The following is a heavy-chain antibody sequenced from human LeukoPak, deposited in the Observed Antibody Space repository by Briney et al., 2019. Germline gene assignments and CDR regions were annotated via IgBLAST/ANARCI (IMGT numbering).Heavy chain of an antibody. CDR3: ARRSSGATRYYFDY. V-gene: IGHV4-39*01. CDR2: IYSGGST. J-gene: IGHJ4*02. D-gene: IGHD1-26*01. Sequence: SETLSITCTVSGGSISSSSYYWDWIRQSPGKGLEWIGNIYSGGSTYYTPSLKSRVTISVDTSKNQFSLKLSSVTAADTAVYYCARRSSGATRYYFDYWGQGTLVTVSS. CDR1: GGSISSSSYY.